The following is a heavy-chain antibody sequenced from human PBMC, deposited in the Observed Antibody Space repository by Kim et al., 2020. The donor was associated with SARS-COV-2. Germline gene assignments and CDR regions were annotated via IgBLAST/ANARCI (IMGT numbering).Heavy chain of an antibody. Sequence: GGSLRLSCAASRFTFSNAWMSWVRQAPGKGLEWVGRIKSKTDGGTTDYAAPVKGRFTISRDESKNTLYLQMNSLKTEDTAVYYCTTVCCSGGNWYFDLWGRGTLVTVSS. CDR2: IKSKTDGGTT. J-gene: IGHJ2*01. CDR1: RFTFSNAW. V-gene: IGHV3-15*01. D-gene: IGHD2-15*01. CDR3: TTVCCSGGNWYFDL.